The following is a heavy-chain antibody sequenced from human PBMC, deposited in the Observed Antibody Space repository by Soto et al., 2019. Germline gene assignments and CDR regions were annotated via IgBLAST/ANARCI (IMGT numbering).Heavy chain of an antibody. CDR2: IRSKAYGGTT. Sequence: GGSLRLSCTASGFTFGDYAMSWFRQAPWKGLEWVGFIRSKAYGGTTEYAASVKGRFTISRDDSKSIAYLQMNSLKTEDTAVYYCTRDQYSSSWYGSSSYWGQGTLVTVSS. J-gene: IGHJ4*02. CDR1: GFTFGDYA. D-gene: IGHD6-13*01. V-gene: IGHV3-49*03. CDR3: TRDQYSSSWYGSSSY.